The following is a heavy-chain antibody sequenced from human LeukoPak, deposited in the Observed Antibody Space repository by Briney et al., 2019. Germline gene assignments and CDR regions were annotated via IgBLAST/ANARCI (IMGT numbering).Heavy chain of an antibody. Sequence: GGSLRLSCAASGFTFNSETMNWVRQAPGKGLEWVSYISSGGNTIYYADSVKGRFTISRDNSKNTLYLQMNSLRAEDTAVYYCARGWNYLGYWGQGTLVTVSS. J-gene: IGHJ4*02. V-gene: IGHV3-48*01. CDR1: GFTFNSET. CDR2: ISSGGNTI. D-gene: IGHD1-7*01. CDR3: ARGWNYLGY.